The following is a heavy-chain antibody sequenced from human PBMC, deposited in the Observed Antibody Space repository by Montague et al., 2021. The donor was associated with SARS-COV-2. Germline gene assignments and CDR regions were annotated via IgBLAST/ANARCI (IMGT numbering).Heavy chain of an antibody. CDR3: AKASEVFWLGQFARDAFDL. CDR2: ISYEGSQR. J-gene: IGHJ3*01. CDR1: GFTFNNYG. Sequence: SLRLSCPASGFTFNNYGIHWVRQAPGKGLEWVAVISYEGSQRFFSDSVKGRFAISRDSAQRTVFLLMNSLRVDDTAVYHCAKASEVFWLGQFARDAFDLWGQGTTVVVSS. V-gene: IGHV3-30*18. D-gene: IGHD3-10*01.